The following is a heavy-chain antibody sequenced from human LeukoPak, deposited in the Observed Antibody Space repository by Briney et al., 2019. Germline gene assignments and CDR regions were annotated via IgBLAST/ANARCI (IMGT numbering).Heavy chain of an antibody. CDR2: VTSYNSDT. V-gene: IGHV1-18*01. J-gene: IGHJ5*01. CDR3: AEDWDILAGPNCFGP. D-gene: IGHD3-3*01. Sequence: GASVKVSCKASGYTFTTYNINWVRQAPGQGLEWMGWVTSYNSDTNYAQKFQGRVTMSTDTSTSTAYMELRSLRFDDTTIYYSAEDWDILAGPNCFGPWGQGTLVTVSS. CDR1: GYTFTTYN.